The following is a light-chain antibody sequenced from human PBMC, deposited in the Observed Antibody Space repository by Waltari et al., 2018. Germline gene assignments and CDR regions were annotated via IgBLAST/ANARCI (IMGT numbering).Light chain of an antibody. CDR2: DVS. CDR1: SSDVGAYIR. CDR3: KSYTNSISYV. Sequence: QSALTQPASVSGSPGQSTTISCTGTSSDVGAYIRVPWYQQHPGKAPKLIIYDVSNRPSGVSNRFSGSKSGNTASLTISGLQAEDEADYYCKSYTNSISYVFGTGTKVTVL. J-gene: IGLJ1*01. V-gene: IGLV2-14*03.